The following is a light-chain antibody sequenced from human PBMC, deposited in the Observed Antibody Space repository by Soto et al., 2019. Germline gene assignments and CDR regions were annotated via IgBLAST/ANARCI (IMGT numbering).Light chain of an antibody. CDR1: GCNIGKNY. CDR2: ENN. CDR3: GTCANSLSAGV. Sequence: QSALTQPPSVSAAPGQKVIMSCSGSGCNIGKNYVSWYLQLPGTAPKLLIYENNLRPSGIPDRFSGSKSGTSATLGITGLQTGDEDDYYCGTCANSLSAGVFGGGTQLTVL. J-gene: IGLJ2*01. V-gene: IGLV1-51*02.